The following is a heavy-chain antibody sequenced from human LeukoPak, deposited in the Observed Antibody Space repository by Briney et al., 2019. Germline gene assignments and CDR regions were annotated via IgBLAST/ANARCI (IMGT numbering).Heavy chain of an antibody. V-gene: IGHV1-69*13. J-gene: IGHJ4*02. Sequence: GASVTVSCKASGGTFSSYAISWVRQAPGQGLEWMGGIIPIFGTANYAQKFQGRVTITADESTSTAYMELSSLRSEDAAVYYCARRSDYGEEYFDYWGQGTLVTVSS. CDR2: IIPIFGTA. CDR3: ARRSDYGEEYFDY. CDR1: GGTFSSYA. D-gene: IGHD4-17*01.